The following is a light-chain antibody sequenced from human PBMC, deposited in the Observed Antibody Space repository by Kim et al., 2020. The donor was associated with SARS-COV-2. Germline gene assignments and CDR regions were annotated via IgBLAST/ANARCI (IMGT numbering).Light chain of an antibody. CDR2: EVS. J-gene: IGLJ2*01. CDR3: CSYVV. Sequence: QSVVTQPASVSGSPGQSITISCTGTSSDVGSYNLASWYQQHPGKAPKLMIYEVSKRPSGVSNRFSGSKSGNTASLTISGLQAEDEADYYCCSYVVFG. V-gene: IGLV2-23*02. CDR1: SSDVGSYNL.